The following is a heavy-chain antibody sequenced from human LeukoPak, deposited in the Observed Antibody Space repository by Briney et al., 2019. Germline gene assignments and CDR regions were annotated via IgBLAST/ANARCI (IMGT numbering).Heavy chain of an antibody. V-gene: IGHV4-59*08. CDR2: ISYSGST. D-gene: IGHD5-12*01. Sequence: PGGSLRLSCAASGFTFSSYAMSWVRQTPGKRLEWIGYISYSGSTNHNPPLKSRVTISVDTSKNRFSLKLSSVTAADTAVYYCARRGRAAGKYGGYEYWYFDYWGQGTLVTVSS. J-gene: IGHJ4*02. CDR1: GFTFSSYA. CDR3: ARRGRAAGKYGGYEYWYFDY.